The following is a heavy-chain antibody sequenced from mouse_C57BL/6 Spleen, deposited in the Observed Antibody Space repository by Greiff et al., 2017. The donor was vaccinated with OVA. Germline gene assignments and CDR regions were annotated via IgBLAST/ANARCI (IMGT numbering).Heavy chain of an antibody. CDR1: GYTFTSYW. Sequence: VNVVESGAELAKPGASVKLSCKASGYTFTSYWMHWVKQRPGQGLEWIGYINPSSGYTKYNQKFKDKATLTADKSSSTAYMQLSSLTYEDSAVYYCARDDGYPYYAMDYWGQGTSVTVSS. D-gene: IGHD2-3*01. V-gene: IGHV1-7*01. J-gene: IGHJ4*01. CDR3: ARDDGYPYYAMDY. CDR2: INPSSGYT.